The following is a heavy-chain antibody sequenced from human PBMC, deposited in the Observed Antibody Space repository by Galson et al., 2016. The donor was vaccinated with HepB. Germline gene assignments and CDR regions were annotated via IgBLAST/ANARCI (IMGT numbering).Heavy chain of an antibody. CDR1: GFSFSEYT. J-gene: IGHJ4*02. V-gene: IGHV3-21*01. CDR2: ITRTSSHT. D-gene: IGHD3-10*01. Sequence: SLRLSCAASGFSFSEYTMHWVRQAPGKGLEWISGITRTSSHTDYVDSVKGRFSISRDNAKNSVYLQLNSLKAEDTGVYYCARDPTAPLCFGEVLTSDFWGQGTLVSVSS. CDR3: ARDPTAPLCFGEVLTSDF.